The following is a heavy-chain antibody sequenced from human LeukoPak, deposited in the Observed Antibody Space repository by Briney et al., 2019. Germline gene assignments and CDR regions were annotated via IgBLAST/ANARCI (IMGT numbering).Heavy chain of an antibody. J-gene: IGHJ4*02. CDR1: GGSISNYY. Sequence: SGTLSLTCTVSGGSISNYYWSWIRQPPGKGLEWIGYIYYSGSTNYNPSLRSRVTISVDTSKNQFSLKLSPVTAADTAVYYCARSHGSGSYYNLNDYWGQGTLVTVSS. D-gene: IGHD3-10*01. CDR3: ARSHGSGSYYNLNDY. V-gene: IGHV4-59*01. CDR2: IYYSGST.